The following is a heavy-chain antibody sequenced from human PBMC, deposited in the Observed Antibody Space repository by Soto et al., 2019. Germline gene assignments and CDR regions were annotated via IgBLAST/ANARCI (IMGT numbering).Heavy chain of an antibody. CDR2: SNPNSGGT. J-gene: IGHJ6*02. CDR3: ARDLAAAGTVRYYYYGMDV. V-gene: IGHV1-2*04. Sequence: QVQLVQSGAEVKKPGASVQVSCKASGYTFTGSYMHWVRQAPGQGLEWMGWSNPNSGGTNYAQKVQGWVTKTRDTSSSTAYRELSRLRSDDTAVYYCARDLAAAGTVRYYYYGMDVWGQGTTVTVSS. D-gene: IGHD6-13*01. CDR1: GYTFTGSY.